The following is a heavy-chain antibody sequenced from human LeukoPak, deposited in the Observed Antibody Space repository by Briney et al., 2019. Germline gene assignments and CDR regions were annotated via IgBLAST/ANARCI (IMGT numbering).Heavy chain of an antibody. CDR1: GFSVSSNY. V-gene: IGHV3-53*01. J-gene: IGHJ2*01. Sequence: GXXLRLSCAASGFSVSSNYMSWVRQAPGKGLEWVSVIYSGGSTYYSGSVKGRFTISRDNSKNTVYLQMNSLRAEDTAVYYCARVGGNRPWYFDLWGRGTLVTVSS. D-gene: IGHD4-23*01. CDR3: ARVGGNRPWYFDL. CDR2: IYSGGST.